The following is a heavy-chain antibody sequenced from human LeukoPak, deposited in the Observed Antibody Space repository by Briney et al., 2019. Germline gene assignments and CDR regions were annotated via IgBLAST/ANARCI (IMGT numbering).Heavy chain of an antibody. Sequence: SGGSLRLSCAASGFTFSDYYMSWIRQAPGKGLEWVSYISSSGSTIYYADSVKGRFTISRDNAKNSLYLQMNSLRAEDTAVYYCASILGYCSSTSCYAFDYWGQGTLVTVSS. CDR1: GFTFSDYY. J-gene: IGHJ4*02. CDR3: ASILGYCSSTSCYAFDY. D-gene: IGHD2-2*01. CDR2: ISSSGSTI. V-gene: IGHV3-11*04.